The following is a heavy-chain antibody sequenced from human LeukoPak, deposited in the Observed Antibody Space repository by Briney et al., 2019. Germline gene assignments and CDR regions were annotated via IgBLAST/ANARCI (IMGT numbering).Heavy chain of an antibody. CDR1: GYTFTGYY. D-gene: IGHD6-13*01. V-gene: IGHV1-2*02. J-gene: IGHJ5*02. CDR2: INPNSGGT. CDR3: ATSEAAAGTRFDP. Sequence: ASVKVSCKASGYTFTGYYMHWVRQAPGQGLEWMGWINPNSGGTNYAQKFQGRVTMTRDTSISTAYMELSRLRSDDTAVYYCATSEAAAGTRFDPWGQGTLVTVS.